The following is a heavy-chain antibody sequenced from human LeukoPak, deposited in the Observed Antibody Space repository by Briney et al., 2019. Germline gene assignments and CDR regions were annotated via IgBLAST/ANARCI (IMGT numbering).Heavy chain of an antibody. CDR2: IYSGGST. CDR1: GFTFSDYY. CDR3: AKTDCTSSSCYTIDS. Sequence: GGSLRLSCVASGFTFSDYYMSWVRQAPGKGLEWVSVIYSGGSTYYADSGKGRFTISRDNSKNTVYLQMNSLRADDTAVYYCAKTDCTSSSCYTIDSWGQGTLVTVSS. J-gene: IGHJ4*02. V-gene: IGHV3-53*01. D-gene: IGHD2-2*02.